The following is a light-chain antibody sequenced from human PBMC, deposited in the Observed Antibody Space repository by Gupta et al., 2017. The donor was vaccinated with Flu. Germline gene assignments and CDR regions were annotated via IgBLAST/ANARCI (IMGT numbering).Light chain of an antibody. CDR3: ATWDDNLNGDVL. V-gene: IGLV1-44*01. CDR2: LND. CDR1: NSNIGSHP. Sequence: QSLLTQPPSASGTPGQRVKISCSGSNSNIGSHPVNWYQQLPRAAPKLLIYLNDQRPSVVPDRFSGSKSGTAASLAISGLQSEDEGDYYCATWDDNLNGDVLFGGGTKFTVL. J-gene: IGLJ3*02.